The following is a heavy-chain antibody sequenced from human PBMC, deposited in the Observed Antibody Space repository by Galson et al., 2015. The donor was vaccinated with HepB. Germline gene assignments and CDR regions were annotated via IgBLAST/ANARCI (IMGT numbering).Heavy chain of an antibody. CDR2: ISYDGKNK. Sequence: SLRLSCAASGFDFNADAMHWVRQAPAKGLEWLSVISYDGKNKFYADTVRGRFTISRDTSKNTLYLQMDSLRPDDTAVYYCARVVVLSETYLGQEDLDHWGQGTLVTVSP. J-gene: IGHJ4*02. CDR3: ARVVVLSETYLGQEDLDH. D-gene: IGHD2-15*01. V-gene: IGHV3-30*04. CDR1: GFDFNADA.